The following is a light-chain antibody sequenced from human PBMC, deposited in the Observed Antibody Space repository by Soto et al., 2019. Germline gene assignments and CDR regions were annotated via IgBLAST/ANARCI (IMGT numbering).Light chain of an antibody. Sequence: QSVLTQPPSTSGTPGQRVTISCSGSSSNIGTNTVNWYQQVPGTAPKLLIYSNDQRPSGVPDRFSGSKSGTSVSLAISGLQSEDEADYFCAAWDARLSGVVFGGGTKLTVL. CDR1: SSNIGTNT. V-gene: IGLV1-44*01. CDR2: SND. CDR3: AAWDARLSGVV. J-gene: IGLJ3*02.